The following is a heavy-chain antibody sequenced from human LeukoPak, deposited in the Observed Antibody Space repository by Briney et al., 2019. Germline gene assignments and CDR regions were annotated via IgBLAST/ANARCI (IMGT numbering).Heavy chain of an antibody. CDR2: IYYSGTT. CDR1: GGSISSGGYH. V-gene: IGHV4-31*03. CDR3: ARSSYYYGSGSYEMDWFDP. D-gene: IGHD3-10*01. J-gene: IGHJ5*02. Sequence: SQTLSLTCTVSGGSISSGGYHWSWIRQHPGKGLEWIGYIYYSGTTYYNPSLKTRVTISVDTSKNQFSLKLSSVTAADTAVYYCARSSYYYGSGSYEMDWFDPWGQGTLVTVSS.